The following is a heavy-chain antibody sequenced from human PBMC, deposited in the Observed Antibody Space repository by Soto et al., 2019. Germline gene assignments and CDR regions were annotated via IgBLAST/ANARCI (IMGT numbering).Heavy chain of an antibody. Sequence: LRLSCAASGFTFSSYGMHWVRQAPGKGLQWVAVMSDDGNNKYYADSVKGRFTISRDNSKNTLYLQMNSLRAEDTAVYYCAKYYGGSSPTYNWFDPWGQGTLVTVSS. V-gene: IGHV3-30*18. D-gene: IGHD4-17*01. J-gene: IGHJ5*02. CDR2: MSDDGNNK. CDR1: GFTFSSYG. CDR3: AKYYGGSSPTYNWFDP.